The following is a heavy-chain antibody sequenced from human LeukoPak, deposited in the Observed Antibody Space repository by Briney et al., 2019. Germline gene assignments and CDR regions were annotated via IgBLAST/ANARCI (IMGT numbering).Heavy chain of an antibody. V-gene: IGHV3-23*01. Sequence: GGSLRLSCAASGFSLSSYAMSWVRQAPGKGLEWVSAISSSDDGTYHAGSVRGRFTISRDSSKNTLYLQMNSLRAEDTAVYYCAKATYYYDSSGYYYPDWGQGTLVTVSS. J-gene: IGHJ4*02. CDR1: GFSLSSYA. CDR2: ISSSDDGT. D-gene: IGHD3-22*01. CDR3: AKATYYYDSSGYYYPD.